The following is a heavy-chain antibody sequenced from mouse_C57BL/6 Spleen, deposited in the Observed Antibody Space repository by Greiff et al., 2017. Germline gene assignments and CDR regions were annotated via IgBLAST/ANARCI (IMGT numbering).Heavy chain of an antibody. D-gene: IGHD6-1*01. CDR2: INYDGSCT. CDR1: GFTFSNYC. CDR3: ASANSFDY. J-gene: IGHJ2*01. Sequence: EVMLVESEGGLVQPGSSMKLSCTASGFTFSNYCMAWVRQVPEKSLEWVANINYDGSCTYYLDSLKGRFIISRDNAKNMLYLQMNSLKSEDTATYYCASANSFDYWGQGTTLTVSS. V-gene: IGHV5-16*01.